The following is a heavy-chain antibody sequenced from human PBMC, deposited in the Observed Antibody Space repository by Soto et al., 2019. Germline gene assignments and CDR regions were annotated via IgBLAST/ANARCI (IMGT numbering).Heavy chain of an antibody. D-gene: IGHD3-10*01. CDR1: GFPISSYC. CDR3: AKDWQVRGARFLDY. CDR2: ISYDGSNK. Sequence: SMILSCGASGFPISSYCMHRVSTAPGKGLEWVAVISYDGSNKYYADSVKGRFTISRDNSKNTLYLQMNSLRAEDTAVYYCAKDWQVRGARFLDYWGQGTLVTVSS. V-gene: IGHV3-30*18. J-gene: IGHJ4*02.